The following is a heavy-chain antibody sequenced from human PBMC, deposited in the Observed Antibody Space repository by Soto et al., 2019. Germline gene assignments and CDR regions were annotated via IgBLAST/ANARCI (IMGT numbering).Heavy chain of an antibody. Sequence: QVQLVESGGGVVQPGRSLRLSCAASGFTFSSYAMHWVRQAPGTGLEWVAVNSYDGSNKYYADSVKGRFTISRDNSKNTLYLQMNSLRAGDTGVYYCVRVGYGSGNYYLDWGQGTLVTVSA. J-gene: IGHJ4*02. CDR3: VRVGYGSGNYYLD. D-gene: IGHD3-10*01. V-gene: IGHV3-30-3*01. CDR1: GFTFSSYA. CDR2: NSYDGSNK.